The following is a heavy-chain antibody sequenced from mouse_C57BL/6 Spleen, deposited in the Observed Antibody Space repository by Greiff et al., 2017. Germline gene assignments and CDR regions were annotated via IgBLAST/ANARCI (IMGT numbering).Heavy chain of an antibody. Sequence: VKLQQSGPELVKPGASVKISCKASGYAFSSSWMNWVKQRPGKGLEWIGRIYPGDGDTNYNGKFKGKATLTADKSSSTAYMQLSSLTSEDSAVYFCAGAHFDYWGQGTTLTVSS. CDR3: AGAHFDY. V-gene: IGHV1-82*01. CDR2: IYPGDGDT. J-gene: IGHJ2*01. CDR1: GYAFSSSW. D-gene: IGHD3-1*01.